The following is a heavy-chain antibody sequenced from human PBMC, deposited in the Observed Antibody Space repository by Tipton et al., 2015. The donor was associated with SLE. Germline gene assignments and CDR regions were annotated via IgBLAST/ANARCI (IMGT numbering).Heavy chain of an antibody. J-gene: IGHJ4*02. V-gene: IGHV4-59*08. CDR2: IYNGGSI. CDR3: ARHFYNIGWNHFDN. Sequence: TLSLTCTVSGGSISNYYWSWVRQPPGKGLEWIGFIYNGGSINYNPSLRSQVTMSMDTSQNQFSLKLSSVTAADTAVYYCARHFYNIGWNHFDNWGPGTLVTVSS. D-gene: IGHD6-19*01. CDR1: GGSISNYY.